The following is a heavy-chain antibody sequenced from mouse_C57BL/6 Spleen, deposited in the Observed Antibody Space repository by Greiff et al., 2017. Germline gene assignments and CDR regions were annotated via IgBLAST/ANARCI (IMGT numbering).Heavy chain of an antibody. CDR1: GYTFTDYY. J-gene: IGHJ2*01. V-gene: IGHV1-19*01. Sequence: EVQLQQSGPVLVKPGASVKMSCKASGYTFTDYYMNWVKQSHGKSLEWIGVINPYNGGTSYNQKFKGKATLTVDKSSSTAYMELNSLTSEDSAVYYCAREGGDGSPFEDWGQGTTLTVSS. D-gene: IGHD2-3*01. CDR3: AREGGDGSPFED. CDR2: INPYNGGT.